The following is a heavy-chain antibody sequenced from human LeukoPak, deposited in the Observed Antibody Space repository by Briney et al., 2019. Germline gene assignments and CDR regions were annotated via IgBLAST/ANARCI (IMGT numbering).Heavy chain of an antibody. CDR1: GGSISSYY. Sequence: SETLSLTCTVSGGSISSYYWSWLRQPPGKGVEWIGYIYYSGSTNYNPSLKSRVTISVDTSKNQFSLKLSSVTAADTAVYYCARTRQQLAHDAFDIWGQGTMVTVSS. CDR3: ARTRQQLAHDAFDI. CDR2: IYYSGST. V-gene: IGHV4-59*13. D-gene: IGHD6-13*01. J-gene: IGHJ3*02.